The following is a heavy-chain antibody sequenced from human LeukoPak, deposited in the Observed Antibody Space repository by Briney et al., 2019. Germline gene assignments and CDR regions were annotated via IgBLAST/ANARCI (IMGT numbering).Heavy chain of an antibody. V-gene: IGHV4-34*01. Sequence: SETLSLTCNVSGGPLRGYYWTWLRQSPGKGLEWIGEINHSGATNYNPSLQSRVTMSVDTSKNQFSLRLRSLTAADAAVYYCARPLASFLSGYYRRSFEIWGQGTMITVSS. CDR2: INHSGAT. CDR3: ARPLASFLSGYYRRSFEI. D-gene: IGHD3-3*01. J-gene: IGHJ3*02. CDR1: GGPLRGYY.